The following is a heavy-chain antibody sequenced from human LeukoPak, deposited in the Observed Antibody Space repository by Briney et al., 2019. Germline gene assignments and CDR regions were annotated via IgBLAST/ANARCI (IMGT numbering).Heavy chain of an antibody. V-gene: IGHV3-48*01. J-gene: IGHJ4*02. CDR1: GFTFSSYS. CDR2: ISSSSSTI. Sequence: GGSLRLSCAASGFTFSSYSMNWVRQAPGKGLEWVSYISSSSSTIYYADSVKGRFTISRDNSKNTLYLQMNSLRAEDTAVYYCARDKAVGSGWCYFDYWGQGTLVTVSS. D-gene: IGHD6-19*01. CDR3: ARDKAVGSGWCYFDY.